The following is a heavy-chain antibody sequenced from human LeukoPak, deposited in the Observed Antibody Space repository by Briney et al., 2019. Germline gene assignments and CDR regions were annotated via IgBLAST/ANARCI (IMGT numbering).Heavy chain of an antibody. D-gene: IGHD3-10*01. CDR1: GFTFSSYG. V-gene: IGHV3-30*02. CDR3: AKSLHGLLWFGELLH. CDR2: IRYDGSNK. Sequence: GGSLRLSCAASGFTFSSYGMHWVRQAPGKGLEWVAFIRYDGSNKYYADSVKGRFTISRDNSKNTLYLQMNSLRAEDTAVYYCAKSLHGLLWFGELLHWGQGTLATVSS. J-gene: IGHJ4*02.